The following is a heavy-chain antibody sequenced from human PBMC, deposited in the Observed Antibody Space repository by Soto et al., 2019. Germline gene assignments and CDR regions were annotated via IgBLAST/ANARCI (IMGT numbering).Heavy chain of an antibody. CDR1: GFTFSSYA. V-gene: IGHV3-30-3*01. J-gene: IGHJ4*02. CDR3: AKDVGSYYYGSGSYYKGYFDY. CDR2: ISYDGSNK. D-gene: IGHD3-10*01. Sequence: GGSLRLSCAASGFTFSSYAMHCVRQAPGKGLEWVAVISYDGSNKYYADSVNGRFTISRDNYKNTLYLQMNSLRAEDTAVYYCAKDVGSYYYGSGSYYKGYFDYWGQGTLVTVSS.